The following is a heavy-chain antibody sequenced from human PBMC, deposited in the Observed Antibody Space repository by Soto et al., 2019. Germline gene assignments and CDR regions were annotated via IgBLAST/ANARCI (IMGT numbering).Heavy chain of an antibody. V-gene: IGHV3-30*04. J-gene: IGHJ6*02. CDR3: AREVGPHYYYYGMDV. Sequence: GGSMRLSCAASGFNFSSYVMYWVRKAPGKGLEWVAVISYDGSYKYYADSVKGRFTISRDNSKNTLYLQMNSLRAEDTAVYYCAREVGPHYYYYGMDVWGQGTTVTVSS. CDR2: ISYDGSYK. CDR1: GFNFSSYV. D-gene: IGHD1-26*01.